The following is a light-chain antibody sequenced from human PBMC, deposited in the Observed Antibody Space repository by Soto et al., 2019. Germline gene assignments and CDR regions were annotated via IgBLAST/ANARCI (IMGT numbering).Light chain of an antibody. CDR2: DVT. J-gene: IGLJ2*01. V-gene: IGLV2-8*01. Sequence: QSALTQPPSASGSPGQSVTISCTGASSDVGKYNFVSWYQQHPGKAPKLMIYDVTERPSGVPDRFSGSKSGNMASLTVSGLQAEDEADYYCTSDAGSSIPVVFGGGTKLTVL. CDR1: SSDVGKYNF. CDR3: TSDAGSSIPVV.